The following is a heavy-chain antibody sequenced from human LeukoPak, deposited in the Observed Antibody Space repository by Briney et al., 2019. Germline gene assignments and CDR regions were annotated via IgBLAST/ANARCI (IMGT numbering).Heavy chain of an antibody. Sequence: GGSLRLFCAASGFTFSSYGMHWVRQAPGKGLEWVAFIRYDGSNKYYADSVKGRFTISRDNSKNTLYLQMNSLRAEDTAVYYCAKDSPDYGDFPGAGDYWGQGTLVTVSS. D-gene: IGHD4-17*01. CDR1: GFTFSSYG. CDR2: IRYDGSNK. V-gene: IGHV3-30*02. J-gene: IGHJ4*02. CDR3: AKDSPDYGDFPGAGDY.